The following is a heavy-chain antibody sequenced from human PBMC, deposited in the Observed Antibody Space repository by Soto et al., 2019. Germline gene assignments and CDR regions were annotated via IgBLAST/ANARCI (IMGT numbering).Heavy chain of an antibody. J-gene: IGHJ6*02. D-gene: IGHD6-6*01. V-gene: IGHV4-61*01. CDR3: ARDRSSSSPRYYYYGMDV. CDR2: IYYSGST. Sequence: PSETLSLTCTVSGGSVSSGSYYWSWIRQPPGKGLEWIGYIYYSGSTNYNPSLKSRVTISVDTSKNQFSLKLSSVTAADTAVYYCARDRSSSSPRYYYYGMDVWGQGTTVTVSS. CDR1: GGSVSSGSYY.